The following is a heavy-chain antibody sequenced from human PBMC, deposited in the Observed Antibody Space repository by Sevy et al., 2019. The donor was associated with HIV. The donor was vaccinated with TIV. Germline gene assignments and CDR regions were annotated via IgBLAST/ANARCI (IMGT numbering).Heavy chain of an antibody. Sequence: GGSLRLSCAASGFTVSSNYMSWVRQAPGKGLEWVSVIYSGGSTYYADSVKGRFTISRDNSKNTLYLQMNSLSAEDTAVYYCASFLPSIAAAGGSWFDPWGQGTLVTVSS. CDR3: ASFLPSIAAAGGSWFDP. V-gene: IGHV3-53*01. J-gene: IGHJ5*02. CDR2: IYSGGST. D-gene: IGHD6-13*01. CDR1: GFTVSSNY.